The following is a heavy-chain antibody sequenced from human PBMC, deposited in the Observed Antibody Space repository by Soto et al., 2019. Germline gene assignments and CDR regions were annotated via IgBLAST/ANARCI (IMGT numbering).Heavy chain of an antibody. CDR2: FDPEDGET. V-gene: IGHV1-24*01. J-gene: IGHJ6*02. CDR3: ATDSHYYGSGSYYYYGMDV. Sequence: ASVQVSCKVPGYTLTELSMHWVRQAPGKGLEWMGGFDPEDGETIYAQKFQGRVTMTEDTSTDTAYMELSSLRSEDTAVYYCATDSHYYGSGSYYYYGMDVWGQGTTVTVSS. D-gene: IGHD3-10*01. CDR1: GYTLTELS.